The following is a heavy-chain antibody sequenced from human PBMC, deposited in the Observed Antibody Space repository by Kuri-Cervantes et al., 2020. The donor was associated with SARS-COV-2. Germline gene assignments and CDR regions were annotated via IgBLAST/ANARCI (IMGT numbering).Heavy chain of an antibody. D-gene: IGHD2-2*01. CDR3: ARGLVDRYCSSTSCPYYYYYYMDV. CDR1: GYTFTGYD. V-gene: IGHV1-8*03. J-gene: IGHJ6*03. CDR2: MNPNSANT. Sequence: ASVKVSCKASGYTFTGYDINWVRQATGQGLEWMGWMNPNSANTGYAQKFQGRVTITTDESTSTAYMELSSLRSEDTAVYYCARGLVDRYCSSTSCPYYYYYYMDVWGKGTTVTVSS.